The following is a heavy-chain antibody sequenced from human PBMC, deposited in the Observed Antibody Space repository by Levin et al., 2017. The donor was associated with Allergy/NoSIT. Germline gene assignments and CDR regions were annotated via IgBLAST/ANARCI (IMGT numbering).Heavy chain of an antibody. CDR2: INPNNGRT. CDR1: GYTFTDYF. V-gene: IGHV1-2*02. CDR3: ATDPLAVYSS. Sequence: ASVKVSCKASGYTFTDYFIHWVRQAPGQGLEWMGWINPNNGRTNYVKKFQGRVTMTRDTTRNTAFMEVSRLRSDDTAVYYCATDPLAVYSSWGQGTLVTVSS. D-gene: IGHD1-26*01. J-gene: IGHJ5*02.